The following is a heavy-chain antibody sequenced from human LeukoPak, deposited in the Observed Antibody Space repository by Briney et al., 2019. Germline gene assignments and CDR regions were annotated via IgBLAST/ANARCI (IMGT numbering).Heavy chain of an antibody. D-gene: IGHD3-9*01. CDR1: GFTFSSYA. CDR3: ARDLPDILTGYYPDY. J-gene: IGHJ4*02. Sequence: PGGSLRFSCAASGFTFSSYAMHWVRQAPGKGLEWVAVISYDGSNKYYADSVKGRFTISRDNSKNTLYLQMNSLRAEDTAVYYCARDLPDILTGYYPDYWGQGTLVTVSS. V-gene: IGHV3-30-3*01. CDR2: ISYDGSNK.